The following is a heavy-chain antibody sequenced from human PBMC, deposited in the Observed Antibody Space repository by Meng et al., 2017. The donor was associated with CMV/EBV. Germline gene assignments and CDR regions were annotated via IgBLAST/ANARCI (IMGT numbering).Heavy chain of an antibody. V-gene: IGHV4-39*01. J-gene: IGHJ5*02. CDR2: IYYSGST. CDR3: ARHRAGEHSSDYYWHNWFDP. D-gene: IGHD3-22*01. Sequence: SETLSLTCTVSGGSISSSSYYWGWIRQSPGKGLEWIGSIYYSGSTYYNPSLKRRVTISVDTSKNQFSLKLSSVTAADTAVYYCARHRAGEHSSDYYWHNWFDPWGQGTLVTVSS. CDR1: GGSISSSSYY.